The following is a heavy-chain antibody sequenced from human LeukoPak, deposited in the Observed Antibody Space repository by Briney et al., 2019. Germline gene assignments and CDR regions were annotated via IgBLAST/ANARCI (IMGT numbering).Heavy chain of an antibody. V-gene: IGHV3-30*02. CDR2: IWSDGSNK. Sequence: GGSLRLSCAASGFSFSTYGMHWVRQAPGKGLEWVAIIWSDGSNKYYADSVKGRFTISRDNSKNTLYLQMNSLRAEDTAVYYCTGTYYQNYFDYWGQGTLVTVSS. D-gene: IGHD3-10*01. CDR3: TGTYYQNYFDY. J-gene: IGHJ4*02. CDR1: GFSFSTYG.